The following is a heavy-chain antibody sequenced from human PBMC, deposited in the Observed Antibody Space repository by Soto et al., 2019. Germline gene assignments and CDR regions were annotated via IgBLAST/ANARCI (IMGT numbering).Heavy chain of an antibody. V-gene: IGHV1-46*01. J-gene: IGHJ6*02. CDR1: GYTFTSYY. D-gene: IGHD2-15*01. CDR2: INPSGGST. Sequence: GAAVKVSCKASGYTFTSYYMHWVRQAPGQGLEWMGIINPSGGSTSYAQKCQGRVTMTRDTSTSTVYMELSSLRSEDTAVYYCARDRCSGGSCYRTGYYYYYYGMDVWGQGTTVTVSS. CDR3: ARDRCSGGSCYRTGYYYYYYGMDV.